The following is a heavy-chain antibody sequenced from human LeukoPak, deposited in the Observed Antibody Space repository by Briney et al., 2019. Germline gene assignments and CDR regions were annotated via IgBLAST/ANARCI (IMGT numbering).Heavy chain of an antibody. CDR1: GFTFSSYA. Sequence: GGSLRLPCAASGFTFSSYAMSWVRQAPGKGLEWVSAISGSGGSTYYADSVKGRFTISRDNSKNTLYLQMNSLRAEDTAVYYCARDLGIVVVPTAMSAVGYWGQGTLVTVSS. V-gene: IGHV3-23*01. CDR2: ISGSGGST. J-gene: IGHJ4*02. D-gene: IGHD2-2*01. CDR3: ARDLGIVVVPTAMSAVGY.